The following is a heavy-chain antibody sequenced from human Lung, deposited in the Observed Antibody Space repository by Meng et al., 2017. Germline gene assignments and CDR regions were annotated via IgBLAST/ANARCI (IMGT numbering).Heavy chain of an antibody. CDR1: GYIFTRYG. Sequence: QVQLVQFGGEVKKPGASVKGSCKASGYIFTRYGITWVRQAPGQGLEWMGWISGYNGNTNYAQKLQGRVTMTTDTSTSTAYMELRSLRSDDTAVYYCARAEEEYCSGGSCPNFDFWGQGTLVTVSS. CDR2: ISGYNGNT. D-gene: IGHD2-15*01. V-gene: IGHV1-18*01. CDR3: ARAEEEYCSGGSCPNFDF. J-gene: IGHJ4*02.